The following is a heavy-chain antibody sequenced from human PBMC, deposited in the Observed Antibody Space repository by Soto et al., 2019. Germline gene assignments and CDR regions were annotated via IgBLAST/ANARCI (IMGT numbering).Heavy chain of an antibody. CDR3: ATSVYNWNDGFFDY. Sequence: QVQLVESGGGVVQPGRSLRLSCAASGFTFSSYGMHWVRQAPGKGLEWVAVISYDGNNKYYADSVKGRFTISRDNSKNTRYLQMNSLRAEYTAVYYCATSVYNWNDGFFDYWGQGTLVTVSS. D-gene: IGHD1-1*01. J-gene: IGHJ4*02. CDR1: GFTFSSYG. V-gene: IGHV3-30*03. CDR2: ISYDGNNK.